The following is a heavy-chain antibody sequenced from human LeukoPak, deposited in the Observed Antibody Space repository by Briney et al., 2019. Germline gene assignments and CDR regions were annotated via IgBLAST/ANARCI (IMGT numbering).Heavy chain of an antibody. Sequence: GRSLRLSCAASGFTFSTYGMHWVRQAPGKGLEWVAFIRYDGSNKYYADSVKGRFTISRDNSKNTLYLQMNSLRAEDTAVYYCAKDYWWFGELLLFDYWGQGTLVTVSS. V-gene: IGHV3-30*02. D-gene: IGHD3-10*01. CDR3: AKDYWWFGELLLFDY. J-gene: IGHJ4*02. CDR2: IRYDGSNK. CDR1: GFTFSTYG.